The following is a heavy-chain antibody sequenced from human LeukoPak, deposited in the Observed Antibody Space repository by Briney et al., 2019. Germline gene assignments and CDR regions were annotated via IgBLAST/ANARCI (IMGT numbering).Heavy chain of an antibody. CDR1: GDSVSSNSAA. Sequence: PSQTLSLTCALSGDSVSSNSAAWDWIRQSPSRGLEWLGRTYYRSKWYNDYAVSVKGRITINPETAKNQFSLQLNSVTPEDTAVYYCARDMDYYGSGNYYNSRWFDPWGQGTLVTVSS. J-gene: IGHJ5*02. CDR3: ARDMDYYGSGNYYNSRWFDP. V-gene: IGHV6-1*01. D-gene: IGHD3-10*01. CDR2: TYYRSKWYN.